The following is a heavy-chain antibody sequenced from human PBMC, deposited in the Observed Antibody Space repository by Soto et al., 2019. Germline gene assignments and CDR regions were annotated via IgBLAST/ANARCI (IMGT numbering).Heavy chain of an antibody. V-gene: IGHV4-34*01. Sequence: PSETLSLTCAVYGGSFSGYYWSWIRQPPGKGLQWIGEINHSGSTNYHPSLKSRVTISVDTSKNQFSLKLSSVTAADTAVYYCARGVPYYDFWSGTTSSPYYFDYWGQGTLVTVSS. CDR1: GGSFSGYY. CDR3: ARGVPYYDFWSGTTSSPYYFDY. D-gene: IGHD3-3*01. CDR2: INHSGST. J-gene: IGHJ4*02.